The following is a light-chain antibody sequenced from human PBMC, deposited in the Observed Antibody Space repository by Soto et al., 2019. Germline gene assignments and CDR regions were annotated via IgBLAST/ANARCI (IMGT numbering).Light chain of an antibody. CDR3: QHYGSSSWT. V-gene: IGKV3-20*01. Sequence: EIVLTQSPGTLSLSPGERATLSCRASQSVSSSYLAWYQQKPGQAPRLLIYGASSRATGIPDRFSSSGSGSDFTITISRLEPEDLAVYYGQHYGSSSWTCGQGGKVEIK. J-gene: IGKJ1*01. CDR1: QSVSSSY. CDR2: GAS.